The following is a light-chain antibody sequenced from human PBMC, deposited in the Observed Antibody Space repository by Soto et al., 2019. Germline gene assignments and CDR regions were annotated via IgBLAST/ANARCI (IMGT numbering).Light chain of an antibody. CDR3: QQSYSTPPKLT. CDR1: QTITSD. Sequence: DIQMTQSPSSLSASVGDRVTITCRASQTITSDLNWYQQKPGKAPKLLIYAASSLQSGVPSRFSGSGSGTDFTLTISSLQPEDFATYYCQQSYSTPPKLTFGGGTKVDIK. CDR2: AAS. V-gene: IGKV1-39*01. J-gene: IGKJ4*01.